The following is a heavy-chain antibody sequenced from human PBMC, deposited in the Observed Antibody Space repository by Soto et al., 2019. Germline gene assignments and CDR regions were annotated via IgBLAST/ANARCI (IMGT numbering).Heavy chain of an antibody. D-gene: IGHD5-12*01. Sequence: QVQLVQSGAEVKKPGSSVKVSCKASGGTFSSYAISWVRQAPGQGLEWMGGIIPIFGTANYAQKFQGRVTITAXXAXSXXYMELSSLRSEDTAVYYCARAHGDGYNYYSYGMDVWGQGTTVTVSS. CDR2: IIPIFGTA. CDR3: ARAHGDGYNYYSYGMDV. CDR1: GGTFSSYA. J-gene: IGHJ6*02. V-gene: IGHV1-69*12.